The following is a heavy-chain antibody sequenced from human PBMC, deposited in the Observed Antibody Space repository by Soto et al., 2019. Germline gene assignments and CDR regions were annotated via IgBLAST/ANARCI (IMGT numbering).Heavy chain of an antibody. CDR2: IKQDGSEK. CDR1: GFTFSSYW. J-gene: IGHJ3*02. V-gene: IGHV3-7*01. D-gene: IGHD1-26*01. Sequence: GGSLRLSCAASGFTFSSYWMSWVRPAPGKGLEWVANIKQDGSEKYYVDSVKGRFTISRDNAKNSLYLQMNSLRAEDTAVYYCARDSSAYSGSYHDAFDIWGQGTMVTVSS. CDR3: ARDSSAYSGSYHDAFDI.